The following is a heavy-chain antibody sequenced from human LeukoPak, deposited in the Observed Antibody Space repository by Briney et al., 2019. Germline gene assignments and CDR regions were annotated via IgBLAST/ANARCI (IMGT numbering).Heavy chain of an antibody. D-gene: IGHD6-19*01. V-gene: IGHV3-23*01. J-gene: IGHJ4*02. CDR1: GFTFSSYA. CDR2: FSGSGSST. CDR3: AKVRGSSGWEYYFDC. Sequence: GGFVRLSCEGSGFTFSSYAMSWVRQAPGKGLEWVSGFSGSGSSTYYADSVKGRFTISRDNSKNTLYLEMNSLRAEDTAVYYCAKVRGSSGWEYYFDCWGQGTLVTVSS.